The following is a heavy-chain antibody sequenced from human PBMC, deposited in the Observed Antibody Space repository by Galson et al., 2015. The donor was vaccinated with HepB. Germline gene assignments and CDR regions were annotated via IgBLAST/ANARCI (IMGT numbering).Heavy chain of an antibody. D-gene: IGHD3-9*01. Sequence: LSLTCTVSGGSISSYYWSWIRQPPGKGLEWIGYIYYSGSTNYNPSLKSRVTISVDTSKNQFSLKLSSVTAADTAVYYCARAGHDISAFDYWGQGTLVTVSS. V-gene: IGHV4-59*08. CDR3: ARAGHDISAFDY. J-gene: IGHJ4*02. CDR2: IYYSGST. CDR1: GGSISSYY.